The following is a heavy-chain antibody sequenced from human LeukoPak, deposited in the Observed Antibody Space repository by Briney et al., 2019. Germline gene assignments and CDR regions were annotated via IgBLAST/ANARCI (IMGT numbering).Heavy chain of an antibody. V-gene: IGHV1-18*01. CDR1: GYTFTSYG. J-gene: IGHJ5*02. CDR2: VSAYNGNT. D-gene: IGHD2-15*01. Sequence: ASVKVFCKASGYTFTSYGISWVRQAPGQGLEWMGWVSAYNGNTNYAQKLQGRVTMTTDTSTSTAYMELRSLRSDDTAVYYCARDCSGGSCYGDWFDPWGQGTLVTVSS. CDR3: ARDCSGGSCYGDWFDP.